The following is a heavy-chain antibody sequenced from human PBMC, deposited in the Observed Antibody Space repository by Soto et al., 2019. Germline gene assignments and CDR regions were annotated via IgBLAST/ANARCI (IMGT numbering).Heavy chain of an antibody. J-gene: IGHJ4*02. D-gene: IGHD6-13*01. Sequence: GGSLRLSCAASGFTFSSYAMHWVRQALGKGLERVAVISYDGSNKYYADSVKGRFTISRDNSKNTLYLQMNSLGAEDTAVYYCARDFFAELVRAIDYWGQGTLVTVSS. CDR1: GFTFSSYA. CDR2: ISYDGSNK. CDR3: ARDFFAELVRAIDY. V-gene: IGHV3-30-3*01.